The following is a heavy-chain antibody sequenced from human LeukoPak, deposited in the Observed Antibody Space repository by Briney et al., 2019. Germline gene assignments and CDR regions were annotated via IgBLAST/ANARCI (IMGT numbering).Heavy chain of an antibody. CDR1: GYSFTSYW. V-gene: IGHV5-10-1*01. D-gene: IGHD1-26*01. Sequence: GVSLKISCKGSGYSFTSYWISWVRQMPGKALEWIGRIDPSDSYTNYSPSFQGHVTISADKSISTAYLQWSSLKASDTAMYYCARQQKESGSSGIDYWGQGTLVTVSS. CDR2: IDPSDSYT. J-gene: IGHJ4*02. CDR3: ARQQKESGSSGIDY.